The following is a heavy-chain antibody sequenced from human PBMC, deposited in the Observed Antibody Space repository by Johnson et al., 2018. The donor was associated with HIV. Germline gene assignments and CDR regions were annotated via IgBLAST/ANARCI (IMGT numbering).Heavy chain of an antibody. J-gene: IGHJ3*02. CDR2: SSYDGSNK. CDR1: GFTFSTYA. V-gene: IGHV3-30*14. CDR3: ARDLGGHAFDI. Sequence: VQLVESGGGVVQPGRSLRLSCAASGFTFSTYAMHWVRQAPGKGLEWGTVSSYDGSNKYYADSGKGRFNISRDNSKKTLYLQMGSLRAEDMAVYYCARDLGGHAFDIWGQGTMVTVSS. D-gene: IGHD3-16*01.